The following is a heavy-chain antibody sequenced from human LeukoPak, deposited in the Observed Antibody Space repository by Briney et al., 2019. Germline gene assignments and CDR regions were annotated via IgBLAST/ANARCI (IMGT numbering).Heavy chain of an antibody. CDR2: IYYSGST. CDR3: ARQGYADFSSRPFDY. J-gene: IGHJ4*02. D-gene: IGHD4-17*01. Sequence: SETLSLTCTVSGGSISSSSYYWGWIRQPPGKGLEWIGSIYYSGSTYYNPSLKSRVTISVDTSKNQFSLKLSSVTAADTAMYFCARQGYADFSSRPFDYWGQGTLVTVSS. V-gene: IGHV4-39*01. CDR1: GGSISSSSYY.